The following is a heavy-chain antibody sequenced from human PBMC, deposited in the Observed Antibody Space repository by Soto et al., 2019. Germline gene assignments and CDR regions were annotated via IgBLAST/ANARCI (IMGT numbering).Heavy chain of an antibody. CDR3: ARHWGGVAFDI. D-gene: IGHD3-16*01. CDR2: FYYSGST. CDR1: GGSISRSSYY. J-gene: IGHJ3*02. V-gene: IGHV4-39*01. Sequence: QLQLQESGPGLVKPSETLSLTCTVSGGSISRSSYYWGWIRQPPGKGLEWIGSFYYSGSTSYNPSLKSRVTISVDTSKNQFSLKLSSVTAADTAVYYCARHWGGVAFDIWGQGTMVTVSS.